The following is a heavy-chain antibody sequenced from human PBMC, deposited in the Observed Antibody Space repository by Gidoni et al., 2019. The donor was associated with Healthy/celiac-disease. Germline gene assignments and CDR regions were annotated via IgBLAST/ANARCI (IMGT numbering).Heavy chain of an antibody. CDR3: ARGGYSYGF. V-gene: IGHV4-59*01. Sequence: QVQLQESGPGLVKPSETLSLTCTVSGGSISSYYGSWIRQPPVKGLVWIGYIYYSGSTNYNPSLTSRVTISVDTSKKQFSLKLSSVTAADTAVYYCARGGYSYGFWGQGTLVTVSS. J-gene: IGHJ4*02. D-gene: IGHD5-18*01. CDR2: IYYSGST. CDR1: GGSISSYY.